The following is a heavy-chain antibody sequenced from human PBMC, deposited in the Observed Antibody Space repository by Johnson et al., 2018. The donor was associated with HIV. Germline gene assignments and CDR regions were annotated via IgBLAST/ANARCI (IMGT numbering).Heavy chain of an antibody. CDR1: GFTFDDYA. Sequence: EVQLVESGGGLVQPGRSLRLSCAASGFTFDDYAMHWVRQAPGKGLEWVSDINWNGGSTGYVDSVKGRFTISRDNGKNSLHLQMGSLRAEDTALYYCAREGKDCTNGVCYFYVFDIWGQGTMVTVSS. CDR2: INWNGGST. CDR3: AREGKDCTNGVCYFYVFDI. V-gene: IGHV3-20*04. J-gene: IGHJ3*02. D-gene: IGHD2-8*01.